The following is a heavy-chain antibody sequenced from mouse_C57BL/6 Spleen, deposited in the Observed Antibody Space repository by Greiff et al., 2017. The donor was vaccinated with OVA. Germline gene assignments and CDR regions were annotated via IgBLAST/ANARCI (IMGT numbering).Heavy chain of an antibody. D-gene: IGHD1-1*01. V-gene: IGHV1-5*01. CDR1: GYTFTSYW. J-gene: IGHJ1*03. CDR2: IYPGNSDT. CDR3: RTYYYGSSHWYFDV. Sequence: EVQLQQSGTVLARPGASVKMSCKTSGYTFTSYWMHWVKQRPGQGLEWIGAIYPGNSDTSYNQKFKGKAKLTAVTSASTAYMELSSLTNEDSAVYYCRTYYYGSSHWYFDVWGTGTTVTVSS.